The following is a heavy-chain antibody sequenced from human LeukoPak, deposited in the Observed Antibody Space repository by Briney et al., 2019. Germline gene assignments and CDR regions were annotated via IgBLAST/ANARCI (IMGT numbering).Heavy chain of an antibody. CDR2: IKQDGSEK. CDR3: ARDKHYYDSSGYSNWFDP. J-gene: IGHJ5*02. Sequence: PGGSLRLSCAASGFTFSSYWMSWVRQAPGKGLEWVANIKQDGSEKYYVDSVKGRFTISRDNAKNSLYLQMNSLRAEDTAVYYCARDKHYYDSSGYSNWFDPWGQGTLVTVSS. CDR1: GFTFSSYW. D-gene: IGHD3-22*01. V-gene: IGHV3-7*01.